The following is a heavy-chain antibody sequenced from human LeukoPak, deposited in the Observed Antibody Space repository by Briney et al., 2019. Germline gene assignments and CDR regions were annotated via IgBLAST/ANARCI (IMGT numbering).Heavy chain of an antibody. Sequence: EASVKVSCKASGYTFTRYYMHWVRQAPGQGLEWMGIINPSGGSTTYAQKFQGRVTMTRDMSTSTVYMELSSLRSEDTAVYYCAGGGQRGAFDIWGQGTMVTVSS. CDR1: GYTFTRYY. CDR3: AGGGQRGAFDI. J-gene: IGHJ3*02. V-gene: IGHV1-46*01. D-gene: IGHD3-10*01. CDR2: INPSGGST.